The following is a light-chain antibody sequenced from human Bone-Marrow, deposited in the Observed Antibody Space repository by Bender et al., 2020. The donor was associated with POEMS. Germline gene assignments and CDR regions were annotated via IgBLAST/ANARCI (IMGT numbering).Light chain of an antibody. Sequence: QSALTQPPSASGSPGQSVTISCTGTSSDIGNYIFVSWYQQHPGKAPRLVIYEVSKRPSGVPDRFSGSKSGNTASLSVSGLQAEDEADYYCCSYAGSRTWVFGGGTKLTIL. V-gene: IGLV2-8*01. CDR1: SSDIGNYIF. J-gene: IGLJ3*02. CDR2: EVS. CDR3: CSYAGSRTWV.